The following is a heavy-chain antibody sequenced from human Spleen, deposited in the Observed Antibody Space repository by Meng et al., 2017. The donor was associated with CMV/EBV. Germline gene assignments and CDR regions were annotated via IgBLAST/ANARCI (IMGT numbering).Heavy chain of an antibody. D-gene: IGHD6-6*01. J-gene: IGHJ4*02. V-gene: IGHV3-30*02. CDR3: AKGEYNSPSLLDY. CDR1: GFSFNSYA. CDR2: IRYDGNNK. Sequence: GESLKISCAASGFSFNSYAMHWVRQPPGKGLEWVTFIRYDGNNKYYADSVKGRFTVSRDNSKNTLHLQMNRLRPEGTAVYYCAKGEYNSPSLLDYWGQGTLVTVSS.